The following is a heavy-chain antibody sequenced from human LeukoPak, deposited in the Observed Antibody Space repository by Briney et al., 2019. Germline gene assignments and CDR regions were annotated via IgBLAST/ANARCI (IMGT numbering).Heavy chain of an antibody. D-gene: IGHD6-19*01. CDR2: IYYSGST. V-gene: IGHV4-39*07. CDR1: GGSISSSSYY. CDR3: ARNGLGSSGFNNWFDP. J-gene: IGHJ5*01. Sequence: SETLSRTCSVSGGSISSSSYYWGGIRQPPGKGLEWIGSIYYSGSTYYNPSLKSRVTISVDTSKNQFSLKLSSVTAADTAVYYCARNGLGSSGFNNWFDPWGQGTTVTVSS.